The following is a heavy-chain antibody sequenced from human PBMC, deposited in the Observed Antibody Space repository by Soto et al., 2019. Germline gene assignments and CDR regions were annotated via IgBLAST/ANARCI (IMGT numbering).Heavy chain of an antibody. Sequence: QVHLVQSGAEVKKPGASVEVSCKASGYTFTSYGITWVRQAPGRGLEWMGWISAHNGNTDYAQKLQGRVIVTRDTSTSTAYMELRSLRSDDTAVYYCARGRYGDYWGQGALVTVSS. J-gene: IGHJ4*02. V-gene: IGHV1-18*01. CDR1: GYTFTSYG. CDR2: ISAHNGNT. CDR3: ARGRYGDY. D-gene: IGHD1-1*01.